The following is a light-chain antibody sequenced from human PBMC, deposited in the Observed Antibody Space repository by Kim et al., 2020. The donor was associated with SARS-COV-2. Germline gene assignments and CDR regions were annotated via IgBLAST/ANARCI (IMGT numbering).Light chain of an antibody. CDR2: QDS. V-gene: IGLV3-1*01. CDR1: KVGDKY. Sequence: SPGQTASITCSGDKVGDKYACWYQQKPGQSPVLVIYQDSKRPSGIPERFSGSNSGNTATLTISGTQAMDEADYYCQAWDSSTYVVFGGGTQLTVL. J-gene: IGLJ2*01. CDR3: QAWDSSTYVV.